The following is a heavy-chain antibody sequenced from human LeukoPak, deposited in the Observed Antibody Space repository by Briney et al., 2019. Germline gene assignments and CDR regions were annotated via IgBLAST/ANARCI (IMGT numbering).Heavy chain of an antibody. CDR1: GFPFSAFW. Sequence: GGSLRLSCAASGFPFSAFWMSWVRQAPGKGLEWVANIKVDGTEKNYVDSVKGRLTISRDNAKNSLYLQMNSLRTEDTAVYYCARGGRNIDSWGQGTLVTVSS. V-gene: IGHV3-7*01. D-gene: IGHD4-11*01. CDR3: ARGGRNIDS. CDR2: IKVDGTEK. J-gene: IGHJ4*02.